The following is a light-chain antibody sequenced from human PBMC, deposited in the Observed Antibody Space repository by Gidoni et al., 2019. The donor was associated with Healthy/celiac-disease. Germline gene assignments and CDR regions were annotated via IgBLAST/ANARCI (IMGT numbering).Light chain of an antibody. J-gene: IGKJ4*01. CDR1: QSISSY. V-gene: IGKV1-39*01. CDR2: AAS. CDR3: QQSYSTPLT. Sequence: QMTQSPSSLSASVGDRVTITCRASQSISSYLNLYQQKPGKAPKLLIYAASSLQSGVPSRFSGSGSGTDFTLTISSLQPEDFATYYCQQSYSTPLTFGGGTKVEIK.